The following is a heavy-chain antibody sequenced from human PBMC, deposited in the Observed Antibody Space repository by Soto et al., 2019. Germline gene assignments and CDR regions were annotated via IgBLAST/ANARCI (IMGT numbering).Heavy chain of an antibody. CDR3: ARVPPERRRRGINYWYFDL. J-gene: IGHJ2*01. V-gene: IGHV4-34*01. D-gene: IGHD3-16*01. CDR1: GGSFSGYY. CDR2: INHSGST. Sequence: SETLSLTCAVYGGSFSGYYWSWIRQPPGKGLEWIGEINHSGSTNYNPSLKSRVTISVDTSKNQFSLKLSSVTAADTAVYYCARVPPERRRRGINYWYFDLWGRGTLVTVSS.